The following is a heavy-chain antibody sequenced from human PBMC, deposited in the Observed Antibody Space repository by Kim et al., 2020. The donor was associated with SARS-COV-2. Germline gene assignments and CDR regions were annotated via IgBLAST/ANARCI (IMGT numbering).Heavy chain of an antibody. D-gene: IGHD5-18*01. Sequence: RVTISVDTSKNQFSLKLSSVTAADTAVYYCARGASLTWIQLWLPGYYFDYWGQGTLVTVSS. CDR3: ARGASLTWIQLWLPGYYFDY. J-gene: IGHJ4*02. V-gene: IGHV4-59*09.